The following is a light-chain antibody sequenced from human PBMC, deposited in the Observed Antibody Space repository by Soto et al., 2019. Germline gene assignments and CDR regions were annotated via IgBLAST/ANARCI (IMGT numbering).Light chain of an antibody. J-gene: IGLJ1*01. CDR3: QSYDSSLSGSYA. CDR2: GNS. CDR1: SSNIGAGYD. Sequence: QSVLTQPPSVSGAPGQRVTISCTGSSSNIGAGYDVHWYQQLPGTVPKLLIYGNSNRPSGVPDRFSGSKSGTSASLAITGLQAEDEADYYCQSYDSSLSGSYAFGTGTKLTVL. V-gene: IGLV1-40*01.